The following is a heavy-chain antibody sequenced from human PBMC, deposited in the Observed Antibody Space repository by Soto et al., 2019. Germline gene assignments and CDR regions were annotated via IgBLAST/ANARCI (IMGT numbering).Heavy chain of an antibody. CDR2: SNAGNGNT. J-gene: IGHJ6*02. CDR1: GYTFTSYA. D-gene: IGHD2-2*01. Sequence: ASVKVSCKASGYTFTSYAMHWVRQAPGQRLEWMGWSNAGNGNTKYSQKFQGRVTITRDTSASTAYMELSSLRSEDTAVYYCARELGYCSSTSCYQNYYGMDVGGQGTTVTVSS. CDR3: ARELGYCSSTSCYQNYYGMDV. V-gene: IGHV1-3*01.